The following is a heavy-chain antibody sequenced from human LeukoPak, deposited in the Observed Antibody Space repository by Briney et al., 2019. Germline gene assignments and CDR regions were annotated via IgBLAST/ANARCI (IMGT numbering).Heavy chain of an antibody. CDR2: IYSGGST. D-gene: IGHD6-19*01. J-gene: IGHJ6*02. V-gene: IGHV3-66*01. CDR3: ARVEYSSGWYDYYYYYGMDV. Sequence: PGGSLRLSCAASGFTVSSNYMSWVRQAPGKGLEWVSVIYSGGSTYYADSVKGRFTISRDNSKNTLYLQMNSLRAEDTAVYYCARVEYSSGWYDYYYYYGMDVWGQGTTVTVSS. CDR1: GFTVSSNY.